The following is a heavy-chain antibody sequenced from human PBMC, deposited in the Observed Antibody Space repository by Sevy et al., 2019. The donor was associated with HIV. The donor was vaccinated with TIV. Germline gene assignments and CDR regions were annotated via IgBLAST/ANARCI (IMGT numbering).Heavy chain of an antibody. CDR2: LSFGCGEI. CDR3: AREGCTKPHDY. J-gene: IGHJ4*02. CDR1: GFTFGKYS. Sequence: GGSLRLSCAASGFTFGKYSMSWVRQPPGKGLEWVSTLSFGCGEINYADSVKGRFTSSRDNSKSSVYLQMNNLRPEDTAVYYCAREGCTKPHDYCGQGTLVTVSS. D-gene: IGHD2-8*01. V-gene: IGHV3-23*01.